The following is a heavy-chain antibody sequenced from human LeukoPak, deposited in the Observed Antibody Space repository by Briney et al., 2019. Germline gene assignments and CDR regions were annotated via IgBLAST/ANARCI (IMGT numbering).Heavy chain of an antibody. CDR2: INHSGST. D-gene: IGHD2-21*02. J-gene: IGHJ4*02. Sequence: SETLSLTCAVYGGSFSGYYWSWIRQPPGKGLEWIGEINHSGSTNYNPSLKSRVTISVDTSKNQFPLKLSSVTAADTAVYYCARLRDGGDQYYFDYWGQGTLVTVSS. CDR1: GGSFSGYY. V-gene: IGHV4-34*01. CDR3: ARLRDGGDQYYFDY.